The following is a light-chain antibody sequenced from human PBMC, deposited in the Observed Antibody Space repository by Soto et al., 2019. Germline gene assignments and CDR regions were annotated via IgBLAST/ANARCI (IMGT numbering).Light chain of an antibody. Sequence: DIQMTQSPSTLSASVGDRITITCRARQSISSWLAWYQQKPGKAPKLLIFKASILQPGVPSRFSGSGSGAEFTLTISSLQPDDFATYYCQQYASYSSLTFGGGTTVEIK. CDR2: KAS. V-gene: IGKV1-5*03. CDR1: QSISSW. J-gene: IGKJ4*01. CDR3: QQYASYSSLT.